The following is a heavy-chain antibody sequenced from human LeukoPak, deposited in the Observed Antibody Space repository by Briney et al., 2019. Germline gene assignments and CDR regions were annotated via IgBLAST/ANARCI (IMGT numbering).Heavy chain of an antibody. CDR2: IYYSGST. J-gene: IGHJ6*02. V-gene: IGHV4-59*01. Sequence: SETLSLTCTVSGGSISSYYWSWIRQPPGKGLEWIGYIYYSGSTNYNPSLKSRVTISVETSKNQFSLKLSSVTAADTAVYYCARSPRDYYYYYGMDVWGQGTTVTVSS. CDR3: ARSPRDYYYYYGMDV. CDR1: GGSISSYY.